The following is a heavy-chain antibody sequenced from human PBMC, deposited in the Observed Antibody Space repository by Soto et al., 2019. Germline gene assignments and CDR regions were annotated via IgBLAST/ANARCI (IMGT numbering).Heavy chain of an antibody. CDR1: GGTFSSYT. CDR2: IIPNLGIA. D-gene: IGHD2-21*02. CDR3: ARDGAGYCGGDCYSTLDY. V-gene: IGHV1-69*08. J-gene: IGHJ4*02. Sequence: QVQLVQSGAEVKKPGSSVKVSCKASGGTFSSYTISWVRQAPGQGLEWMGRIIPNLGIANYAQKFQGRVTSPADKATSTAYMELSSLRSEDTALYYCARDGAGYCGGDCYSTLDYWGQGTLVTVSS.